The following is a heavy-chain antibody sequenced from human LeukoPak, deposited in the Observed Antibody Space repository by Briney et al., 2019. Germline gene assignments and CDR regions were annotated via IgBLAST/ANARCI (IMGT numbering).Heavy chain of an antibody. J-gene: IGHJ4*02. CDR2: IYHSGST. CDR3: ARVSRKLAEIFFDY. D-gene: IGHD3-3*01. Sequence: SQTLSLTCAVSGGSISSGGYSWRWIRQPPGKGLEWIVYIYHSGSTYYNPSLKSRVTISVDRSKNQFSLKLSSVTAADTAVYYCARVSRKLAEIFFDYWGQGTLVTVSS. CDR1: GGSISSGGYS. V-gene: IGHV4-30-2*01.